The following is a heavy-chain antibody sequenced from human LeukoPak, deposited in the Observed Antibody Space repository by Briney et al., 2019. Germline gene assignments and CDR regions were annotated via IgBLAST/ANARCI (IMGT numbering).Heavy chain of an antibody. Sequence: VASVKVSCKASGGTFSSYAISWVRQAPGQGLEWMGGIIPIFGTANYAQKFQGRVTITADESTSTAYMELSSLRSEDTAVYYCATSIMITFGGVEYRDYWGQGTLVTVSS. CDR1: GGTFSSYA. CDR3: ATSIMITFGGVEYRDY. D-gene: IGHD3-16*01. V-gene: IGHV1-69*13. CDR2: IIPIFGTA. J-gene: IGHJ4*02.